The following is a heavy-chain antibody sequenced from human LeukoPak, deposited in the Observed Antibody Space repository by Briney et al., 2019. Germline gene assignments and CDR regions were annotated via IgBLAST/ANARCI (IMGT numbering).Heavy chain of an antibody. CDR2: IIPILGIA. Sequence: SLKVSCKASGGTFSSYAISWVRQAPGQGLEWMGRIIPILGIANYAQKFQGRVTITADKSTSTAYMELSSLRSEDTAVYYCARAPKEDWFDPWGQGTLITVSS. J-gene: IGHJ5*02. CDR1: GGTFSSYA. V-gene: IGHV1-69*04. CDR3: ARAPKEDWFDP.